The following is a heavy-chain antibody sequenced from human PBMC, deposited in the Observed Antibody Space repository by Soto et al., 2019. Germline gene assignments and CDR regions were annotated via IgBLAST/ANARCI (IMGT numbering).Heavy chain of an antibody. V-gene: IGHV4-59*01. D-gene: IGHD6-19*01. CDR3: AREGVAVAGTKSGWFDP. CDR2: IYYSGST. J-gene: IGHJ5*02. Sequence: PSKTLSLTCTVSVGSISSYYWSWIRQPPGKGLEWIGYIYYSGSTNYNPSLKSRVTISVDTSKNQFSLKLSSVTAADTAVYYCAREGVAVAGTKSGWFDPWGQGTLVT. CDR1: VGSISSYY.